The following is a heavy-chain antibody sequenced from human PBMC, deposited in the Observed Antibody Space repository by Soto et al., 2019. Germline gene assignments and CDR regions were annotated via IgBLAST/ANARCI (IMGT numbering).Heavy chain of an antibody. Sequence: QVQLQESGPGLVKPSQTLSLTCTVSGGSISSGGYYWSWLRQHPGTGLEWIGDIYYSGSTYYNPSLKRRVNMKGDSSKNKVTLKLSSVTAADTAVYYCAGGCHGSGRYSYYYYGMDVWGQGTTVTVSS. CDR3: AGGCHGSGRYSYYYYGMDV. J-gene: IGHJ6*02. CDR2: IYYSGST. CDR1: GGSISSGGYY. D-gene: IGHD3-10*01. V-gene: IGHV4-31*03.